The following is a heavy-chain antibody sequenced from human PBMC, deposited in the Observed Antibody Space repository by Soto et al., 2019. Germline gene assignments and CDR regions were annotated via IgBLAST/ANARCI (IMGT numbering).Heavy chain of an antibody. Sequence: QVQLQQWGAGLLKPSETLSLTCAVYGGSFRNYYWSWIRQPPGKGLEWIGEINHSGSTNHNPSLKSRVTISVDTSKKQFSLRLSSVTAADTAVYYCARGNYYASGDYYYVPIDYWDQGTLVTVSS. J-gene: IGHJ4*02. D-gene: IGHD3-10*01. CDR2: INHSGST. CDR3: ARGNYYASGDYYYVPIDY. CDR1: GGSFRNYY. V-gene: IGHV4-34*01.